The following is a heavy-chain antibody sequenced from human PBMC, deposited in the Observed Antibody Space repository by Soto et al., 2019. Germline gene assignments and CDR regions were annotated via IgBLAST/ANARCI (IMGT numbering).Heavy chain of an antibody. CDR3: VRDRLDYGMDV. Sequence: HPGGSLRLSCAASGFTFSSYVINWVRQAPGKGLEWVSSISGSGSNTYYAESMKGRFTISRDNAKNSLYLQMNSLRAEDTAVYYCVRDRLDYGMDVWGQGTAVTVSS. CDR1: GFTFSSYV. CDR2: ISGSGSNT. D-gene: IGHD3-9*01. J-gene: IGHJ6*02. V-gene: IGHV3-23*01.